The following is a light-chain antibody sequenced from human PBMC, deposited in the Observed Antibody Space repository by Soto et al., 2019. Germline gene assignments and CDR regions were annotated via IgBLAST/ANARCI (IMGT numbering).Light chain of an antibody. V-gene: IGLV2-14*01. CDR2: DVS. Sequence: QSALTQPASVSGSPGQPITISCTGTSSDVGGYNYVSWYQQHPGKAPKLMIYDVSNRPSGVSNRFSGSKSGNTASLTIPGLQAEDEADYYCSSYTSSSPPVVFGGGTKLTV. CDR3: SSYTSSSPPVV. CDR1: SSDVGGYNY. J-gene: IGLJ2*01.